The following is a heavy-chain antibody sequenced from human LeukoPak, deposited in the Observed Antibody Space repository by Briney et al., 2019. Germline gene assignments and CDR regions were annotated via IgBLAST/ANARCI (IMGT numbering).Heavy chain of an antibody. CDR3: ARLTGGYCSGDSCYSTLDY. J-gene: IGHJ4*02. V-gene: IGHV5-51*01. D-gene: IGHD2-15*01. CDR2: IYPGDYAT. Sequence: GESLKISCKGSGYTFTTYWIGWVRQMPGKGLEWMGIIYPGDYATRYSPSFQGQVTISADKSIGTAYLQWSSLKASDTAMYYCARLTGGYCSGDSCYSTLDYWGQGTLVTVSS. CDR1: GYTFTTYW.